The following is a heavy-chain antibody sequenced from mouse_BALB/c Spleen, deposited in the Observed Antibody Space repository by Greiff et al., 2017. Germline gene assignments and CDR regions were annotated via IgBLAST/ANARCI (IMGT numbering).Heavy chain of an antibody. D-gene: IGHD2-10*02. CDR2: ISSGGGST. V-gene: IGHV5-12-1*01. CDR1: GFAFSSYD. Sequence: EVQPVESGGGLVKPGGSLKLSCAASGFAFSSYDMSWVRQTPVKRLEWVAYISSGGGSTYYPDTVKGRFTISRYNAKNTLYLQMSSLKSEDTAMYYCARRYGNYDGAMDYWGQGTSVTVSS. CDR3: ARRYGNYDGAMDY. J-gene: IGHJ4*01.